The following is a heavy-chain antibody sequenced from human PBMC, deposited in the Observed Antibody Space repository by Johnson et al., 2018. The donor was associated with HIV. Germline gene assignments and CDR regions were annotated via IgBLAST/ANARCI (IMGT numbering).Heavy chain of an antibody. J-gene: IGHJ3*01. V-gene: IGHV3-73*01. CDR2: IRNKANSYAT. CDR3: ARDLTWEMQDTFDL. CDR1: GFTLGGSP. D-gene: IGHD1-26*01. Sequence: VQLVESGGGLVQPGGSLKLSCAASGFTLGGSPMHWVRQASGKGLEWIGHIRNKANSYATEYAASVKGRFTIYRDNAKNSLSLQMKSLRLEDTALYFCARDLTWEMQDTFDLWCQGTMVTVSS.